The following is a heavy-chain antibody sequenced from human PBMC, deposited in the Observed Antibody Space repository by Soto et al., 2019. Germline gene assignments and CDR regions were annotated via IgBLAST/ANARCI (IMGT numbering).Heavy chain of an antibody. J-gene: IGHJ5*02. CDR3: ARAFVVTMVRGVITLNWFDP. CDR2: IYYGGST. Sequence: SETLSLTCTVSGGSISSYYWSWIRQPPGKGLEWIGYIYYGGSTNYNPSLKSRVTISVDTSKNQFSLKLSSVTAADTAVYYCARAFVVTMVRGVITLNWFDPWGQGTLVTVSS. V-gene: IGHV4-59*08. CDR1: GGSISSYY. D-gene: IGHD3-10*01.